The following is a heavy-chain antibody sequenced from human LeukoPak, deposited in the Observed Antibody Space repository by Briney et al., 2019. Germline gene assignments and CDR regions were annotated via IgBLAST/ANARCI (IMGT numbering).Heavy chain of an antibody. CDR2: IYTSGST. V-gene: IGHV4-4*09. CDR1: GGSITSYY. D-gene: IGHD6-13*01. Sequence: SETLSLTCTVSGGSITSYYWSWIRQPPGKGLEWIGYIYTSGSTNYNPSLKSRVTISVDRSKNQFSLKLSSVTAADTAVYYCARGAAAGPGDAFDIWGQGTMVTVSS. J-gene: IGHJ3*02. CDR3: ARGAAAGPGDAFDI.